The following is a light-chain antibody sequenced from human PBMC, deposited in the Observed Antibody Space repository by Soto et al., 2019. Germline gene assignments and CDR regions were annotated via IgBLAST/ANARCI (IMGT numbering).Light chain of an antibody. CDR1: HSDFGGYNY. Sequence: QSVLTQPPSASGSPGQSVTISCTGAHSDFGGYNYVSWYQQHPGKAPKLMIFEVNKRPSGVPDRFSGSKFGNTASRTVSGLQAEDEADYYCSSYAGSNNVVFGGGTKLTVL. CDR2: EVN. CDR3: SSYAGSNNVV. J-gene: IGLJ2*01. V-gene: IGLV2-8*01.